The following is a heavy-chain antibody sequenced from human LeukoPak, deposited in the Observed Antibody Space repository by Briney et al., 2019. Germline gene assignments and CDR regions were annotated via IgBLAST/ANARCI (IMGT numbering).Heavy chain of an antibody. CDR2: INHSGST. V-gene: IGHV4-34*01. CDR1: GGSFSGYY. D-gene: IGHD3-22*01. Sequence: SETLSLTCAVYGGSFSGYYWSWIRQPPGKGLEWIGEINHSGSTNYNPSLKSRVTISVDTSKNQFSLKLSSVTAADTAVYYCARDDSDYGDYWGQGTLVTVSS. J-gene: IGHJ4*02. CDR3: ARDDSDYGDY.